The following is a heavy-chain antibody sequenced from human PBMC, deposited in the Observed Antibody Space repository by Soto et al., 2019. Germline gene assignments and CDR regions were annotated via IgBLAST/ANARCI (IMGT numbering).Heavy chain of an antibody. J-gene: IGHJ2*01. Sequence: QVQLVESGGGLVKPGGSLRLSCAASGFTFSDYYMSWIRQAPGKGLEWVAYISSSSSYTNYADSVKGRFTISKDNAKNSLYLQVYRLRAEDTAVYYCARVRTFTRPRRNWYFDLWGSGTLVTVSS. CDR3: ARVRTFTRPRRNWYFDL. CDR1: GFTFSDYY. V-gene: IGHV3-11*06. D-gene: IGHD3-16*01. CDR2: ISSSSSYT.